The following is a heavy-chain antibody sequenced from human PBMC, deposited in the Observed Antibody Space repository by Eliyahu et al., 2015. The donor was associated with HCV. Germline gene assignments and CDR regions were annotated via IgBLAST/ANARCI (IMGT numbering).Heavy chain of an antibody. CDR2: ITSGSSHI. Sequence: DVQLVESGGGLVKPGGSLXLSCXAXGXTFSTYTMNWVRQTPGKGLEWVSSITSGSSHIYYGDSVKGRFTISRDNAKNSLYLQMNSLRAEDTAVYYCARGDRSNWVYYFDYWGQGTLVTVSS. CDR3: ARGDRSNWVYYFDY. CDR1: GXTFSTYT. V-gene: IGHV3-21*06. D-gene: IGHD6-13*01. J-gene: IGHJ4*02.